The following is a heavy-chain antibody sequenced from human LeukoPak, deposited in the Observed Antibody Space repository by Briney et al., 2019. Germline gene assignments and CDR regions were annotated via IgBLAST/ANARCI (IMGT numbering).Heavy chain of an antibody. CDR1: GYTFTGYY. CDR2: INPNSGGT. CDR3: ARVGSGSYLFDY. V-gene: IGHV1-2*02. J-gene: IGHJ4*02. D-gene: IGHD1-26*01. Sequence: ASVKVSCKASGYTFTGYYMHWVRQAPGQGLEWMGWINPNSGGTNYAQKFQGRVTMTRDMSISTAYMELSRLRSDDTAVYYCARVGSGSYLFDYWGQGTLVTVSS.